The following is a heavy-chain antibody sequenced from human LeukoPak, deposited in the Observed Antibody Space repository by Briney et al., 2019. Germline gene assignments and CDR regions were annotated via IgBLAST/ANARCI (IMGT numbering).Heavy chain of an antibody. D-gene: IGHD2-2*01. Sequence: GGSLRLSCAASGFTFSSYAMHWVRQAPGKGLEWVAVISYDGSNKYYADSVKGRFTISRDNSKNTLYLQMNSLRAEDTAVYYCAKVKLVGYSTFDYWGQGTPVTVSS. J-gene: IGHJ4*02. CDR3: AKVKLVGYSTFDY. CDR2: ISYDGSNK. V-gene: IGHV3-30-3*01. CDR1: GFTFSSYA.